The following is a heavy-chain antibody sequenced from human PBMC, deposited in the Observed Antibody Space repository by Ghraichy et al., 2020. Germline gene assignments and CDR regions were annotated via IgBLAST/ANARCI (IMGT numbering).Heavy chain of an antibody. Sequence: LSLTCVGSGFTVSSYSMNWVRQSPGKGLEWVSYITSSGRSIFYADSVKGRFTITRDNAQNSLSLQMNSLRDEDTAVYYCARGSRVVRFFYYDGMDVWGQGTTVTVSS. CDR2: ITSSGRSI. CDR1: GFTVSSYS. CDR3: ARGSRVVRFFYYDGMDV. V-gene: IGHV3-48*02. D-gene: IGHD4-23*01. J-gene: IGHJ6*02.